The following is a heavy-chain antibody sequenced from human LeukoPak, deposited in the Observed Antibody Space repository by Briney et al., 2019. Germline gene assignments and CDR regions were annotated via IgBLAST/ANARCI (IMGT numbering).Heavy chain of an antibody. CDR2: IYTSGST. V-gene: IGHV4-4*07. D-gene: IGHD6-13*01. J-gene: IGHJ4*02. CDR3: AGESAAAGTGRFFDY. CDR1: GGSISSYY. Sequence: PSETLSLTCTVSGGSISSYYWSWIRQPAGKGLEWIGRIYTSGSTNYNPSLKSRVTMSVDTSKNQFSLKLSSVTAADTAVYYCAGESAAAGTGRFFDYWGQGTLVTVSS.